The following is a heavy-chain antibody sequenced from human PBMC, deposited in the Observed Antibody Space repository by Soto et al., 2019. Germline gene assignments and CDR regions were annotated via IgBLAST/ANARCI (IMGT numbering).Heavy chain of an antibody. D-gene: IGHD6-13*01. J-gene: IGHJ3*02. CDR3: ASPRRSSSSLLDGFDI. CDR2: INVGKGYT. V-gene: IGHV1-3*01. CDR1: RYSFSGYA. Sequence: ASVRVSCMASRYSFSGYAMHWVRQAPGRSLEWMGWINVGKGYTKYSQKFQDRVTITRDTSATTAYMELSSLSSEDTAIYYCASPRRSSSSLLDGFDIWGQGTMVTVSS.